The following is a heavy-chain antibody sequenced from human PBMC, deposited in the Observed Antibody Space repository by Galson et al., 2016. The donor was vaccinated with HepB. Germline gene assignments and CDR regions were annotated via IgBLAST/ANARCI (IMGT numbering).Heavy chain of an antibody. Sequence: SETLSLTCTVSGRSVSRGSYYWGWIRQPPGKGLEWIGSANYSGNTYYNPSLKSRITISVDTSKNRFSLELRSVTAADAAVYFCARDYGFQQLASVYYFDYWGQGALVTVSS. J-gene: IGHJ4*02. CDR3: ARDYGFQQLASVYYFDY. D-gene: IGHD6-13*01. CDR2: ANYSGNT. V-gene: IGHV4-39*02. CDR1: GRSVSRGSYY.